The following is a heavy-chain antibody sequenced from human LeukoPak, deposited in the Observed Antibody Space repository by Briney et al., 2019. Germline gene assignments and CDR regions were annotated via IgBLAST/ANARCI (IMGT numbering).Heavy chain of an antibody. CDR2: ISSSSSYI. D-gene: IGHD2-2*02. CDR3: XRDTYRPGAFDI. V-gene: IGHV3-21*01. CDR1: GFTFSSYS. Sequence: GGSLRLSCAASGFTFSSYSMNWVRQAPGKGLEWVSSISSSSSYIYYADSVKGRFTISRDNAKNSLYLQMNSLRAEDTAVDYXXRDTYRPGAFDIWGQGTMVTVSS. J-gene: IGHJ3*02.